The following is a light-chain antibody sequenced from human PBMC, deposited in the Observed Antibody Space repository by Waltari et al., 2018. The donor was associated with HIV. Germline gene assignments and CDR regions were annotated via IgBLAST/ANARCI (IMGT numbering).Light chain of an antibody. V-gene: IGLV2-14*03. CDR3: ASFTGDNTVM. CDR2: DVD. J-gene: IGLJ3*02. Sequence: AVTQPASVSGLPGQSTTISCTGGDSAFGLYTFVSWYQQHSGKPPKLILYDVDSRASGVSDRFSGSMSGNTASLTISGLRAEDEAHYYCASFTGDNTVMFGGGTEVTVL. CDR1: DSAFGLYTF.